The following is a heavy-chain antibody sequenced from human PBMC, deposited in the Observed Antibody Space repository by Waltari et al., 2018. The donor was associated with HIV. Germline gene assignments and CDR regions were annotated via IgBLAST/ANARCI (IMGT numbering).Heavy chain of an antibody. CDR1: GGPISSAGFY. CDR2: IYCTGST. D-gene: IGHD3-10*01. V-gene: IGHV4-31*03. Sequence: QVQLQESGPGLVKPSQTLSLTCTVSGGPISSAGFYWSWIRQHPGKGLEWIGNIYCTGSTYYNPSIKRRVTRSIDTSNNQFSLNLSSVTAADTAVYYCARDYGSGRGGGMDVWGQGTTVTVSS. J-gene: IGHJ6*02. CDR3: ARDYGSGRGGGMDV.